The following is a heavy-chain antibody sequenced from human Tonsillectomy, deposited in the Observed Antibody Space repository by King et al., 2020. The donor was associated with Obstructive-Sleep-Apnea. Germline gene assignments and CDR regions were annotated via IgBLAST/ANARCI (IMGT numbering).Heavy chain of an antibody. CDR2: ISAYNGNT. D-gene: IGHD2-2*01. CDR3: ARGQVPAAIGIYYGMDV. V-gene: IGHV1-18*01. Sequence: QLVQSGAEVKKPGASVKVSCKASGYTFTSDDISWVRQAPGQGLEWMGWISAYNGNTNYRQKLQGRVTMTTDTSTSTAYMELRSLRSDDTAVYYCARGQVPAAIGIYYGMDVWGQGTTVTVSS. CDR1: GYTFTSDD. J-gene: IGHJ6*02.